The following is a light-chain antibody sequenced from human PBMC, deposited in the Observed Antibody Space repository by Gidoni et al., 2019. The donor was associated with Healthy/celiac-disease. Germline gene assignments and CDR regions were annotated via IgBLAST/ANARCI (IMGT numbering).Light chain of an antibody. Sequence: EIVLTQSPATLSLSPGERATLSCRASQSVSSSLAWYQQKPGQAPSLLIYDASNRATGIPARFSGSGSGTDFTLTISSLEPEDFAVYYCQQRSNWPPTFGQGTKVEIK. V-gene: IGKV3-11*01. J-gene: IGKJ1*01. CDR2: DAS. CDR1: QSVSSS. CDR3: QQRSNWPPT.